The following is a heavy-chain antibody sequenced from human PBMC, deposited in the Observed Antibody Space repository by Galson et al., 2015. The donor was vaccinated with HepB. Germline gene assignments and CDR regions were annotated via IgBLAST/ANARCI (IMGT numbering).Heavy chain of an antibody. D-gene: IGHD2-15*01. J-gene: IGHJ3*02. CDR3: ARYCSGGSCYPDAFDI. CDR1: GGSISSSSYY. V-gene: IGHV4-39*01. CDR2: IYYSGST. Sequence: SETLSLTCTVSGGSISSSSYYWGWIRRPPGKGLEWIGSIYYSGSTYYNPSLKSRVTISVDTSKNQFSLKLSSVTAADTAVYYCARYCSGGSCYPDAFDIWGQGTMVTVSS.